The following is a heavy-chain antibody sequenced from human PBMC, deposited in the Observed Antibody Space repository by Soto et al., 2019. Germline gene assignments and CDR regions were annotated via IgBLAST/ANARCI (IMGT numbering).Heavy chain of an antibody. CDR1: GFTFTSSA. J-gene: IGHJ6*02. V-gene: IGHV1-58*02. Sequence: QMQLVQSGPEVKKPGTSVKVSCKASGFTFTSSAMQWVRQARGQRLERIGWIFVGSGKTNYAQKFQERVTITRDMSTSTAYMELSSLRSEDTAVYYCAAVYSGYSSSWYPHGMDVWGQGTTVTVSS. CDR3: AAVYSGYSSSWYPHGMDV. D-gene: IGHD6-13*01. CDR2: IFVGSGKT.